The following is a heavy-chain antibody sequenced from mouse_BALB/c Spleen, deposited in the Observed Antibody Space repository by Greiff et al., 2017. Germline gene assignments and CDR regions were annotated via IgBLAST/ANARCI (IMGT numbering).Heavy chain of an antibody. J-gene: IGHJ4*01. Sequence: EVKLQESGPGLVKPSQTVSLTCTVTGISITTGNYRWSWIRQFPGNKLEWIGYIYYSGTITYNPSLTSRTTITRDTSKNQFFLEMNSLTAEDTATYYCARYSPNDGYYDAMDYWGQGTSVTVSS. CDR1: GISITTGNYR. V-gene: IGHV3-5*02. CDR2: IYYSGTI. D-gene: IGHD2-3*01. CDR3: ARYSPNDGYYDAMDY.